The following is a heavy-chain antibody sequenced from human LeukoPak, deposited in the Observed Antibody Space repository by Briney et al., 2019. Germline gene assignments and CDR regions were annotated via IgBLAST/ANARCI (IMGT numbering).Heavy chain of an antibody. CDR3: TRRTGWYYYYYMDV. J-gene: IGHJ6*03. V-gene: IGHV3-49*03. CDR1: GFTFGDYA. CDR2: IRSKAYGGTT. Sequence: GGSLRLSCTASGFTFGDYAMSWFRQAPGKGLEWVGFIRSKAYGGTTEYAASVKGRFTISRDDSKGIAYLQMNSLKTEDTAVYYCTRRTGWYYYYYMDVWGKGTTVTISS. D-gene: IGHD2-8*02.